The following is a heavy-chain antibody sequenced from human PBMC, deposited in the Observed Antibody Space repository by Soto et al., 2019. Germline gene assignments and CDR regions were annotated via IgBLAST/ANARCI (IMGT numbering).Heavy chain of an antibody. D-gene: IGHD3-3*01. CDR1: GGTFSSYT. CDR2: IIPILGIA. V-gene: IGHV1-69*02. Sequence: QVQLVQSGAEVKKPGSSVKVSCKASGGTFSSYTISWVRQAPGQGLEWMGRIIPILGIANYAQKFQGRVTITADKSTSTAYMELSSLRSEDTAVYYCARGAAGLLYWFDPWGQGTLVTVSS. CDR3: ARGAAGLLYWFDP. J-gene: IGHJ5*02.